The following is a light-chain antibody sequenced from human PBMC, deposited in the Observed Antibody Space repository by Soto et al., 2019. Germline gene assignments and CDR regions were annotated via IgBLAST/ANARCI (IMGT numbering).Light chain of an antibody. V-gene: IGKV3-20*01. CDR2: GAS. CDR3: QQYGSSPGT. Sequence: EIVFTQSPGTLSLSPGERATLSCRASQSVRSSYLAWYQQKPGQAPRLLIYGASSRATGIPDRFSGSGSGTDFTLTNSRLEPEDFAVYYCQQYGSSPGTFGQGTNVEIK. CDR1: QSVRSSY. J-gene: IGKJ1*01.